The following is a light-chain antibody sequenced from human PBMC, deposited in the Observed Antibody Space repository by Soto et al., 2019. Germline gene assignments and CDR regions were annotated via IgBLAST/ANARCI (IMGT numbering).Light chain of an antibody. CDR3: NSYTSSSTGV. J-gene: IGLJ3*02. Sequence: QSALTQPASVSGSPGQSITISCTGTSSDVCGYNYVSWYQQHPGKAPKLMIYEVSNRPSGVSNRFSGSKSGNTASLTISGLQAEDEADYYCNSYTSSSTGVFGGGTKLTVL. CDR2: EVS. V-gene: IGLV2-14*01. CDR1: SSDVCGYNY.